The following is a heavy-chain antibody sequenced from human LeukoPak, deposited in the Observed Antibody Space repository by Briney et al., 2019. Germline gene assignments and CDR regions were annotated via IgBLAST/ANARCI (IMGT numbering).Heavy chain of an antibody. J-gene: IGHJ4*02. Sequence: PGRSLRLSCAASGFTFSGYGMHWVRQAPGKGLEWVSSISSSSSYIYYADSVKGRFTISRDNAKNSLYLQMNSLRAEDTAVYYCARDWQLPNPSFGYWGQGTLVTVSS. CDR1: GFTFSGYG. CDR2: ISSSSSYI. D-gene: IGHD6-6*01. V-gene: IGHV3-21*01. CDR3: ARDWQLPNPSFGY.